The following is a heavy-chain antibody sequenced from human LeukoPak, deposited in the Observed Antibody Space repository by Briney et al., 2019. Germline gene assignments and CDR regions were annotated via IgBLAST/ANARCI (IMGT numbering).Heavy chain of an antibody. D-gene: IGHD4-11*01. V-gene: IGHV3-23*01. Sequence: HPGGSLRLSCAASGFTFSSYAMSWVRQAPGKGLEWVSAISGSAVRTYYADSVKGRFTISRDNSKNTLYLQMNSLRAEDTAIYYCARDEVYSSGYGDFDYWGQGALVTVSS. J-gene: IGHJ4*02. CDR3: ARDEVYSSGYGDFDY. CDR1: GFTFSSYA. CDR2: ISGSAVRT.